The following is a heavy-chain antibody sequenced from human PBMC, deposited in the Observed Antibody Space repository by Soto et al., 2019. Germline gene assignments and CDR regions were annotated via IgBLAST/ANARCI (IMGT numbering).Heavy chain of an antibody. D-gene: IGHD5-18*01. CDR3: ARDLGYGLFDY. CDR2: ISYDGTKK. J-gene: IGHJ4*02. Sequence: GGSLRLSCAASGFPVSTYSMYWIRQAPGKGLEWVALISYDGTKKDYADSVKGRFAISRDNSKNTLYLQMNSLRDEDTVVYYCARDLGYGLFDYWGQGTLVTVSS. V-gene: IGHV3-30*09. CDR1: GFPVSTYS.